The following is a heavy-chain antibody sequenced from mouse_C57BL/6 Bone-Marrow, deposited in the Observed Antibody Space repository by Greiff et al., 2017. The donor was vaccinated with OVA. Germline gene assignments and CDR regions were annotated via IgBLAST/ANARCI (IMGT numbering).Heavy chain of an antibody. D-gene: IGHD2-5*01. CDR1: GFSFTSYG. J-gene: IGHJ1*03. CDR3: AKREGYSNYVYWYFDV. Sequence: QVQLQQSGPGLVQPSQSLSITCTVSGFSFTSYGVHWVRQSPGKGLEWLGVIWSGGSTDYNAAFMSRLSITKDNSKSQVFFKMNSLQADDTAIYYCAKREGYSNYVYWYFDVWGTGTTVTVSS. CDR2: IWSGGST. V-gene: IGHV2-5*01.